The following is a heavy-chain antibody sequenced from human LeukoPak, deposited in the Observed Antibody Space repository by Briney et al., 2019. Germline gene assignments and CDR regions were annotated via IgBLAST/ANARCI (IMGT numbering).Heavy chain of an antibody. V-gene: IGHV3-15*05. Sequence: GGSLRLSCAASGLSFSRAWMSWVRQAPGKGLEWVGRIKSKSDGGTTDYAAAVKGKLSIYREESKKTLFVQVNSLKIEDTAVYYCTTVTLRPVGLWGQGTLVTVSS. D-gene: IGHD3-10*01. J-gene: IGHJ4*02. CDR2: IKSKSDGGTT. CDR1: GLSFSRAW. CDR3: TTVTLRPVGL.